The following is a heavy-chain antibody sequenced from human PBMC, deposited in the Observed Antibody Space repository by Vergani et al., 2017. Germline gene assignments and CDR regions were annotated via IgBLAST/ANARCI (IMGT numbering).Heavy chain of an antibody. CDR1: ESTFSDYN. J-gene: IGHJ5*01. Sequence: QVQLMQSGPVMKKPGGSMKVSCQASESTFSDYNIHWVRQAPGQGLQGMGWISPKTGDTDYRKVFQDNITMTRDASTKTVYLKMTRLTSDDTAIYYCAHSWNFGRRDWFDSWGPGTLVTVSS. D-gene: IGHD1-26*01. CDR3: AHSWNFGRRDWFDS. V-gene: IGHV1-2*02. CDR2: ISPKTGDT.